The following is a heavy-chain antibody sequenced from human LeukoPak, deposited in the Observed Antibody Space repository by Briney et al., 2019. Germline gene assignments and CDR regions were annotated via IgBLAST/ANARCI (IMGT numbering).Heavy chain of an antibody. CDR2: IYYTET. CDR3: ATRKLGNDY. Sequence: PSETLSLTCTVSGGSVSNYYWSWVRQSPGKGLEWIGYIYYTETSYNPSLKSRVTISADTSKNQFSLKLYSVTAADTAVYYCATRKLGNDYWGQGTLVTVSS. CDR1: GGSVSNYY. J-gene: IGHJ4*02. V-gene: IGHV4-59*02. D-gene: IGHD7-27*01.